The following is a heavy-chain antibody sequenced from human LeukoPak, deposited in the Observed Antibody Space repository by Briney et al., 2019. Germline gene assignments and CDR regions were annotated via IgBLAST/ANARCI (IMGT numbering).Heavy chain of an antibody. J-gene: IGHJ4*02. CDR3: ARQVIAAAGYFDY. V-gene: IGHV4-4*09. Sequence: SETLSLTCTVSGGSISSYYWSWIRQPPGKGPEWIGYIYTSGSTNYNPSLKSRVTISVDTSKNQFSLKLSSVTAADTAVYYCARQVIAAAGYFDYWGQGTLVTVSS. CDR1: GGSISSYY. CDR2: IYTSGST. D-gene: IGHD6-13*01.